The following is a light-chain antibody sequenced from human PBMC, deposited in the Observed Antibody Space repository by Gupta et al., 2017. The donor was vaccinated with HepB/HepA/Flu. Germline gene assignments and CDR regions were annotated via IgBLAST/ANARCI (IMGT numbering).Light chain of an antibody. CDR1: QSLLQSLGNNY. V-gene: IGKV2-28*01. CDR2: LGS. J-gene: IGKJ3*01. CDR3: REKLQAPRI. Sequence: DIVLTQSPLSLPVTPGESASISCRSSQSLLQSLGNNYLDRFVQTPRQSQHLPNSLGSNRASAGPDRLSGRGSGTEFRRKIKRVEAEHVGVDCVREKLQAPRIFGPGTKVEVK.